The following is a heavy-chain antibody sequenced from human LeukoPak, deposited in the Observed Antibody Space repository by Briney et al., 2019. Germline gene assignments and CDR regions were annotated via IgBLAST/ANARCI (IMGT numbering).Heavy chain of an antibody. CDR1: GLTFGDYT. D-gene: IGHD1-26*01. CDR3: ASWGEGALDN. J-gene: IGHJ4*02. Sequence: GGSLRLSCEASGLTFGDYTMHWVRQAPGKGLEWVSLISRSGAATKYADSVRGRFTISRDNAKKSLYLQMNSLRVEDTGVYYCASWGEGALDNWGQGTLVTVSS. V-gene: IGHV3-43*01. CDR2: ISRSGAAT.